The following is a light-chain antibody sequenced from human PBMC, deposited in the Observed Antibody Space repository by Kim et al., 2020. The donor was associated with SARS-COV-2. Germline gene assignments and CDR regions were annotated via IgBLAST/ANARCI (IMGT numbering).Light chain of an antibody. CDR3: QHRSNRVT. J-gene: IGKJ5*01. V-gene: IGKV3-11*01. Sequence: SFAADDIATLSRRARQSVSCSFACYQQTPDQAPRLLIYASSNRATVIPARFSGSGSGTDFSLTISRLAPEDSAVYYCQHRSNRVTFGQGTRLDIK. CDR2: ASS. CDR1: QSVSCS.